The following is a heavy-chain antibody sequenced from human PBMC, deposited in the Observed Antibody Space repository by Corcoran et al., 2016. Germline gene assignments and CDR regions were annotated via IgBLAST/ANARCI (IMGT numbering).Heavy chain of an antibody. J-gene: IGHJ4*02. CDR2: ISAYNGNT. Sequence: QVQLVQSGAEVKKPGASVKVSCKASGYTFTSYGISWVRQAPGQGLEWMGWISAYNGNTNYAQKLQGRVTMTTDTSTSPAYMELRSLRSDDTAVYYWARRITIFGVAAPVYYFDYWGQGTLVTVSS. D-gene: IGHD3-3*01. CDR3: ARRITIFGVAAPVYYFDY. CDR1: GYTFTSYG. V-gene: IGHV1-18*01.